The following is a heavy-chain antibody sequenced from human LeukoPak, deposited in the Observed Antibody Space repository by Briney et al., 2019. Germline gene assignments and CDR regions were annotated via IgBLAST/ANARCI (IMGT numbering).Heavy chain of an antibody. CDR3: ARDGYGPTDY. CDR1: GGSFTGPY. D-gene: IGHD3-10*01. J-gene: IGHJ4*02. CDR2: IYHNGDT. V-gene: IGHV4-59*11. Sequence: SETLSLTCTVSGGSFTGPYWGWIRQTPGKGLEWIGYIYHNGDTRYNPSLKSRLTMSVDTSKNQFSLKLNSVTPADTAVYYCARDGYGPTDYWGKGSLVTVSS.